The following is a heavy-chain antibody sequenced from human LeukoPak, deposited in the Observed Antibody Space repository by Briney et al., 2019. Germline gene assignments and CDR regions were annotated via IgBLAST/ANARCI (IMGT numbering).Heavy chain of an antibody. Sequence: TGGSLRLSCAASGFTFSSCGMHWVRQAPGKGLEWMAFIRYDGSNKYYADSVKGRFTISRDNSKNTLYLQMNSLRAEDTAVYYCANLGGVPARDGSYYYYYMDVWGKGTTVTVSS. CDR1: GFTFSSCG. V-gene: IGHV3-30*02. D-gene: IGHD2-2*01. CDR2: IRYDGSNK. CDR3: ANLGGVPARDGSYYYYYMDV. J-gene: IGHJ6*03.